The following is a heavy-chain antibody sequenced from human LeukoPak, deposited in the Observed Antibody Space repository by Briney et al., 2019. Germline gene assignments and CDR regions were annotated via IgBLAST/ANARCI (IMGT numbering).Heavy chain of an antibody. Sequence: ASVKVSCKASGYTFTGYYMHWVRQAPGQGLEWLGRINPNTGGTDDAQNFQGRVTVTRDTSMNTAYMELSRLRADDTAVYYCARDRSVYSYGEPLDHWGQGTLVIVPS. CDR1: GYTFTGYY. D-gene: IGHD5-18*01. CDR3: ARDRSVYSYGEPLDH. J-gene: IGHJ4*02. V-gene: IGHV1-2*06. CDR2: INPNTGGT.